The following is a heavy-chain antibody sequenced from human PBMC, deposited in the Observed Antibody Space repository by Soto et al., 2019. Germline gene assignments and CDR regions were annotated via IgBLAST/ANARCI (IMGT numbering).Heavy chain of an antibody. CDR1: GFTFSSYA. J-gene: IGHJ3*02. CDR3: AKVRTTATTHDASDI. CDR2: ISGSGGTT. D-gene: IGHD4-17*01. V-gene: IGHV3-23*01. Sequence: GSLRLYCAASGFTFSSYAMNWVRQAPGKGLEWVSAISGSGGTTYHADSVKGRFTISRDNSKSTLYLQMSNLRAEDTAVYYCAKVRTTATTHDASDIWGQGTMVTVSS.